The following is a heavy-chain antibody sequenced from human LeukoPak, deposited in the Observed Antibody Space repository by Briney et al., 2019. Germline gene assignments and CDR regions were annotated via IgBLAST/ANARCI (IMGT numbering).Heavy chain of an antibody. J-gene: IGHJ6*03. Sequence: GASVKVSCKASGYTFTSYGIGWVRQAPGQGLEWMGIINPSGGSTSYAQKFQGRVTMTRDTSTSTVYMELSSLRSEDTAVYYCARGGLVVDYYYYMDVWGKGTTVTISS. CDR1: GYTFTSYG. D-gene: IGHD2-15*01. CDR3: ARGGLVVDYYYYMDV. CDR2: INPSGGST. V-gene: IGHV1-46*01.